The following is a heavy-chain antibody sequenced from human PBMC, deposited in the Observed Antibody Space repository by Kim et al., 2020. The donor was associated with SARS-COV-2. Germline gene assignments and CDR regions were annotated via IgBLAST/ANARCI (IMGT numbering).Heavy chain of an antibody. Sequence: GGSLRLSCAASGFTFSSYSMNWVRQAPGKGLEWVSSISSSSSYIYYADSVKGRFTISRDNAKNSLYLQMNSLRAEDTAVYYCARDLLSVPGYGMDVWGQGTTVTVSS. CDR2: ISSSSSYI. CDR3: ARDLLSVPGYGMDV. V-gene: IGHV3-21*01. D-gene: IGHD1-1*01. J-gene: IGHJ6*02. CDR1: GFTFSSYS.